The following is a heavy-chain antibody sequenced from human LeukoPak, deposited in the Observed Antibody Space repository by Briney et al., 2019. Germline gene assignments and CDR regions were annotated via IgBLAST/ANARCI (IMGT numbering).Heavy chain of an antibody. D-gene: IGHD5-24*01. CDR3: AKEIMVEMATTYYYYYGMDV. CDR2: INGSGGST. Sequence: GGSLRLSCAASGFTFSSYAMSWVRQAPGKGLEWVSAINGSGGSTYYADSVKGRFTISRDNSKNTLYLQMNSLRAEDTAVYYRAKEIMVEMATTYYYYYGMDVWGQGTTVTVSS. V-gene: IGHV3-23*01. J-gene: IGHJ6*02. CDR1: GFTFSSYA.